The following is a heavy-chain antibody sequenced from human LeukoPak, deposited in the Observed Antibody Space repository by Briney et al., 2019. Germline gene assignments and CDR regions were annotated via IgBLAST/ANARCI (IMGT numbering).Heavy chain of an antibody. J-gene: IGHJ5*02. CDR1: GGSSSSGGYY. D-gene: IGHD4-11*01. CDR2: IHKSGST. Sequence: SQTLSLTCTVSGGSSSSGGYYWSCIRQHPGQGLEWIGYIHKSGSTYYNPSLESRVTISVGTSKNQFSLKLRSVTAADTAMYYCARVTTAAWSDPWGHGTPVTVSS. V-gene: IGHV4-31*03. CDR3: ARVTTAAWSDP.